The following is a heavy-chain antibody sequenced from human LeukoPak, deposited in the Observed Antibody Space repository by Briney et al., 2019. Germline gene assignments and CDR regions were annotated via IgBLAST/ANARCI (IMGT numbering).Heavy chain of an antibody. CDR3: ASTTSGQSFDI. CDR1: GFTFGSYG. V-gene: IGHV3-30*03. D-gene: IGHD6-19*01. J-gene: IGHJ3*02. Sequence: TGGSLRLSCAASGFTFGSYGMHWVRQAPGKGLEWVAVISYDGSNKYYADSVKGRFTISRDNSKSTLYLQMNNLRAEDTAMYYCASTTSGQSFDIWGQGTMVTVSS. CDR2: ISYDGSNK.